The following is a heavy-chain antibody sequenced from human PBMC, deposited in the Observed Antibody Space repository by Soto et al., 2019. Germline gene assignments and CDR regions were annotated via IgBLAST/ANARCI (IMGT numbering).Heavy chain of an antibody. CDR2: IIPIFGTA. CDR1: GGTFSSYA. D-gene: IGHD3-3*01. CDR3: ARKKDFWSGTYYYGMDV. V-gene: IGHV1-69*13. Sequence: ASVKVSCKASGGTFSSYAISWVRQAPGQGLEWMGGIIPIFGTANYAQKFQGRVTITADESTSTAYMELSSLRSEDTAVYYCARKKDFWSGTYYYGMDVWGQGTTVTVSS. J-gene: IGHJ6*02.